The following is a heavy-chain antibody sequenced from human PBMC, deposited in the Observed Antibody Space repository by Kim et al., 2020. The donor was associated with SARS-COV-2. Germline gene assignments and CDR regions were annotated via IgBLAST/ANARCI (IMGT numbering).Heavy chain of an antibody. J-gene: IGHJ4*02. D-gene: IGHD3-10*01. CDR3: ITDTYGSLKD. CDR1: GFTFSNAW. Sequence: GGSLRLSCAASGFTFSNAWMTWVRQAPGKGLEWVGRIQSKTAGGTTEYAAAVKGRFTISRDDSENMLYLQMNSLKIEDTALYYCITDTYGSLKDWGQGTPVTVSS. V-gene: IGHV3-15*01. CDR2: IQSKTAGGTT.